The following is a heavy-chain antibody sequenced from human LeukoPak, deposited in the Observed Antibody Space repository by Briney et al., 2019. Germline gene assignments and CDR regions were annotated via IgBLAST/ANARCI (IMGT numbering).Heavy chain of an antibody. D-gene: IGHD3-16*02. CDR2: IWYDGSDK. CDR1: GFTFSSYA. J-gene: IGHJ5*02. V-gene: IGHV3-33*08. CDR3: ARSYYDYVWGSYLFDP. Sequence: GGSLRLSCAASGFTFSSYAMSWVRQAPGKGLEWVAVIWYDGSDKYYADSVKGRFIISRDNSKNTLYLQMNSLRAEDTAVYYCARSYYDYVWGSYLFDPWGQGTLVTVSS.